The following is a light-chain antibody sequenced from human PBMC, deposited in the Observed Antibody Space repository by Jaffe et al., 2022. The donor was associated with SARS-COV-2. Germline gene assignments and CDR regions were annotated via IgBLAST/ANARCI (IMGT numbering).Light chain of an antibody. V-gene: IGKV3-20*01. CDR1: QSVSSTY. J-gene: IGKJ5*01. Sequence: EIVLTQSPGTLSLSPGDRATLSCRASQSVSSTYLAWHQQKPGQPPRLLIYAASSRATGIPDRFSGGGSGTDFTLTISRLEPEDFAVYYCQQYATSPITFGQGTRLEIK. CDR2: AAS. CDR3: QQYATSPIT.